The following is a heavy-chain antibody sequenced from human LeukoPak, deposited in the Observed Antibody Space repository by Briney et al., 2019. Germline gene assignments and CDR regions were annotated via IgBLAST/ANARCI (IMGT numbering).Heavy chain of an antibody. D-gene: IGHD2-21*02. CDR2: ISTYSGDT. CDR3: ARTLAYCGGDCYPDAFDI. CDR1: GYIFSSYG. J-gene: IGHJ3*02. Sequence: ASVKVSCKASGYIFSSYGISWVRQAPGQGLEWMGWISTYSGDTNYAQKLQGRVTMTTDTSTSTAYMELRSLRSDDTAVYYCARTLAYCGGDCYPDAFDIWGQGTMVTVSS. V-gene: IGHV1-18*01.